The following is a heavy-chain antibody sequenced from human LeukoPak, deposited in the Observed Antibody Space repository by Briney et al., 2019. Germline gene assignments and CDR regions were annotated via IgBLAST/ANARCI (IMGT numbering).Heavy chain of an antibody. CDR1: GFTFSSYA. CDR3: ARDSNPTMIVVVNPRGWLDY. Sequence: WGSLRLSCAASGFTFSSYAMHWVRQAPGKGLEWVAVISYDGSNKYYADSVKGRFTISRDNSKNTLYLQMNSLRAEDTAVYYCARDSNPTMIVVVNPRGWLDYWGQGTLVTVSS. D-gene: IGHD3-22*01. J-gene: IGHJ4*02. V-gene: IGHV3-30-3*01. CDR2: ISYDGSNK.